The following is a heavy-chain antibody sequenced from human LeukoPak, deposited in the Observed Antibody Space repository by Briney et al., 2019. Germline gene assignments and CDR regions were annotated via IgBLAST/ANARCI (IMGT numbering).Heavy chain of an antibody. CDR2: IYYSGST. CDR1: GGSISSYY. Sequence: SETLSLTCTVSGGSISSYYWSWIRQPPGKGLEWIGYIYYSGSTNYNPYLKSRVTISVDTSKNQFSLKLSSVTAADTAVYYCATYYYDSSGYYEYFQHWGQGTLVTVSS. D-gene: IGHD3-22*01. V-gene: IGHV4-59*01. CDR3: ATYYYDSSGYYEYFQH. J-gene: IGHJ1*01.